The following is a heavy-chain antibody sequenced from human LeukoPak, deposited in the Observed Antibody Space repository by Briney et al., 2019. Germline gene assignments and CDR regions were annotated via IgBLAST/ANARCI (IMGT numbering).Heavy chain of an antibody. J-gene: IGHJ3*01. D-gene: IGHD2-2*01. V-gene: IGHV1-2*02. CDR1: GYSFTGYS. CDR2: INPHSGDA. Sequence: AASVKVSCKASGYSFTGYSIHWVRQAPGQGLEWMGWINPHSGDANYELTFQGRVTMTSDTSMSTAYMELNSLRSDDTAVYYCARASDFVIIPDAITEWAFDLWGQGTMVTVSS. CDR3: ARASDFVIIPDAITEWAFDL.